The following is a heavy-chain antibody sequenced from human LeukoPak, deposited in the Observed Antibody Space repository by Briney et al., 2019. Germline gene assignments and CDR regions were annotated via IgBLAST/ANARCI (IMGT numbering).Heavy chain of an antibody. J-gene: IGHJ4*02. Sequence: GASVKVSCKTSGYAFTNYDINWVRQATGQGLEWMGWMNSNSGNTGYAQKFQGRVTMTRDTSTSTVYMELSSLRSEDTAVYYCAREKGVEMATMDFDYWGQGTLVTVSS. CDR3: AREKGVEMATMDFDY. CDR2: MNSNSGNT. V-gene: IGHV1-8*02. D-gene: IGHD5-24*01. CDR1: GYAFTNYD.